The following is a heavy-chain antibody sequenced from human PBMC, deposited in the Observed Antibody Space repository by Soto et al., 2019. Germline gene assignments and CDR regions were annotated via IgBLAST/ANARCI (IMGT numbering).Heavy chain of an antibody. CDR2: ISSSTTYI. D-gene: IGHD3-3*01. V-gene: IGHV3-21*06. J-gene: IGHJ4*02. Sequence: GGSLRLSCAASGFTLSTYSMNWVRQAPGKGLEWVSSISSSTTYIYYAESVKGRFTISRDNAKNSVYLHMNSLRAEDTAVYYCARDFGGEGCNVWGDYWGQGTLVTVSS. CDR1: GFTLSTYS. CDR3: ARDFGGEGCNVWGDY.